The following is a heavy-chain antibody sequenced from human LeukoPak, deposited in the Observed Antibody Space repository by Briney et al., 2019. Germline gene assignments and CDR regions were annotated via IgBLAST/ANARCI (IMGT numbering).Heavy chain of an antibody. D-gene: IGHD3-16*02. Sequence: GASVKVSCKASGYTFTSYDINWVRQATGQGLEWMGWMNPNSGNTGYAQKFQGRVTMTRNTSISTTYMELRSLRSEDTAMYYCARVSRLRLRELSLLYWGQGTLVTVSS. V-gene: IGHV1-8*01. CDR1: GYTFTSYD. CDR2: MNPNSGNT. J-gene: IGHJ4*02. CDR3: ARVSRLRLRELSLLY.